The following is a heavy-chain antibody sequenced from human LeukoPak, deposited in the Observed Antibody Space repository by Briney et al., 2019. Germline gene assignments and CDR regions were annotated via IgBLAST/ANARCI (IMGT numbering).Heavy chain of an antibody. J-gene: IGHJ4*02. CDR1: GFTFSNYA. Sequence: GGSLRLSCAASGFTFSNYAMHWVRQAPGKGLTWLAVISYDGTNKYYAASVKGRFTISRDNSNNMVYLEMDSLRFEDTALYYCARDLRITFFGVVTATGGLDSWGQGTLVAVSS. CDR3: ARDLRITFFGVVTATGGLDS. CDR2: ISYDGTNK. V-gene: IGHV3-30*04. D-gene: IGHD3-3*01.